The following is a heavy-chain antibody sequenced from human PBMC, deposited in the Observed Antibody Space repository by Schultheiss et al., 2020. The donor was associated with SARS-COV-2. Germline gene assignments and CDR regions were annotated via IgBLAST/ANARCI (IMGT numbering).Heavy chain of an antibody. V-gene: IGHV4-59*12. Sequence: SETLSLTCTVSGGSISSYYWSWIRQPPGKGLEWIWYIYYSGSTNYNPSLKSRVTISVDTSKNQFSLKLSSVTAADTAVYYCARGNSGYDFDYWGQGTLVTVSS. CDR3: ARGNSGYDFDY. D-gene: IGHD5-12*01. CDR1: GGSISSYY. J-gene: IGHJ4*02. CDR2: IYYSGST.